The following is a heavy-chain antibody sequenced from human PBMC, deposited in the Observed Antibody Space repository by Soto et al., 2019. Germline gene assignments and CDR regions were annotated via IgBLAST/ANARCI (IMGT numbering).Heavy chain of an antibody. D-gene: IGHD3-22*01. CDR1: GGTFSSYA. V-gene: IGHV1-69*13. CDR2: IIPIFGTA. CDR3: ARDNYDSSGFYAFDI. Sequence: SVKVSCKASGGTFSSYAISWVRQAPGQGLEWMGGIIPIFGTANYAQKFQGRVTITADESTSTAYMELSSLRSEDTAVYYCARDNYDSSGFYAFDIWGQGTMVTVSS. J-gene: IGHJ3*02.